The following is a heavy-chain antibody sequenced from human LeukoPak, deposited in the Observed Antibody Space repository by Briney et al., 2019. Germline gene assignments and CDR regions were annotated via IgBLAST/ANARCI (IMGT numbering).Heavy chain of an antibody. Sequence: SETLSLTCAVYGGSFSGYYWSWIRQPAGKGLEWIGRIYTSGITNYNPSLKSRVTMSVDTSKNQFSLKLISVTAADTAVYYCARGNRLGISGGSYNWFDSWGQGTLVTVSS. CDR3: ARGNRLGISGGSYNWFDS. CDR1: GGSFSGYY. D-gene: IGHD2-15*01. J-gene: IGHJ5*01. CDR2: IYTSGIT. V-gene: IGHV4-59*10.